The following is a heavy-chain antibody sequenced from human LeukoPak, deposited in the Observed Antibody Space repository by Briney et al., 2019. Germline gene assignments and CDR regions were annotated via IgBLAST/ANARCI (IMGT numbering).Heavy chain of an antibody. D-gene: IGHD3-22*01. CDR2: ISSSSSTI. Sequence: PGGSLRLSCAASGFTFSSYSMNWVRQAPGKGLEWVSYISSSSSTIYYADSVKGRFTISRDNAKNSLYLQMNSLRAEDTAVYYCASDANDSSGYRYYYYYMDVWGKGTTVTVSS. CDR1: GFTFSSYS. V-gene: IGHV3-48*01. J-gene: IGHJ6*03. CDR3: ASDANDSSGYRYYYYYMDV.